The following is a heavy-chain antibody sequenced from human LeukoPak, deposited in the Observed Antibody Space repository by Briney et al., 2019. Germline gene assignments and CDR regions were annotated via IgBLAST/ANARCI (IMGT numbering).Heavy chain of an antibody. J-gene: IGHJ6*03. CDR3: AGGGSYYYYYMDV. CDR1: GGSISSYY. Sequence: SETLSLTCTVSGGSISSYYWSWIRQPPGKGLEWIGYIYYSGSTNNNPSLKSRVTISVDTSKNQFSLKLSSVTAADTAVYYCAGGGSYYYYYMDVWGKGTTVTVSS. D-gene: IGHD1-26*01. V-gene: IGHV4-59*01. CDR2: IYYSGST.